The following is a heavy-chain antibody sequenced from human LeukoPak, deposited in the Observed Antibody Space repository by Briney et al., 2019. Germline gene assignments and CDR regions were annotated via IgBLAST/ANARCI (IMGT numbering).Heavy chain of an antibody. Sequence: PGGSLRLSCAASGFTFSSYAMSWVRQAPGKGLEWVSAISGSGGSTYYADSVKGRFTISRDNSKNTLYLQMNSLRAEDTAVYYCAKDLGYCSGGSCYSFGWFDPWGQGTLVTVSS. D-gene: IGHD2-15*01. CDR2: ISGSGGST. CDR3: AKDLGYCSGGSCYSFGWFDP. V-gene: IGHV3-23*01. J-gene: IGHJ5*02. CDR1: GFTFSSYA.